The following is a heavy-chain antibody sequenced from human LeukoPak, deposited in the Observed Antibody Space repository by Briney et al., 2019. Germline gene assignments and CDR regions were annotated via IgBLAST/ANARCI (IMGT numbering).Heavy chain of an antibody. CDR1: GYTFTGYY. Sequence: ASVNVSCKASGYTFTGYYMHWVRQAPGQGLEWMGWINPNSGGTNYAQKFQGRVTMTRDTSISTAYMELSRLRSDDTAVYYCARDGATAMAGYYYYGMDVWGQGTTVTVSS. CDR2: INPNSGGT. D-gene: IGHD5-18*01. J-gene: IGHJ6*02. CDR3: ARDGATAMAGYYYYGMDV. V-gene: IGHV1-2*02.